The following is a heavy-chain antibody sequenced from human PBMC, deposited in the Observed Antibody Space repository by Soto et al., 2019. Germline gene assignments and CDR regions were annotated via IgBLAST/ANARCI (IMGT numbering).Heavy chain of an antibody. V-gene: IGHV1-69*01. CDR2: IIPIFGTA. J-gene: IGHJ5*02. Sequence: QVQLVQSVAEVKKPGSSVKVSCKASGGTFSSYAIIWVRQAPGQGLEWMGGIIPIFGTANYAQKFQGRVTITADESTSTAYMELSSLRSEDTAVYYCARICSSTSCYPSWFDPWCQGTLVTVSS. D-gene: IGHD2-2*01. CDR3: ARICSSTSCYPSWFDP. CDR1: GGTFSSYA.